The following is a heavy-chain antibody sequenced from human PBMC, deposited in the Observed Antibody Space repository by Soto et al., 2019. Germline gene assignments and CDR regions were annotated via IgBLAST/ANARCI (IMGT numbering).Heavy chain of an antibody. D-gene: IGHD3-22*01. J-gene: IGHJ4*02. Sequence: PGGSLRLSCAASGFTFSSYSMNWVRQAPGKGLEWISYISSSSSTIYYADSVKGRFTISRDNAKNSLYLQMNSLRAEDTAVYYCASLRGQQLVDSIKYYYDRSGSGIDYWGQGPLVTVPS. CDR3: ASLRGQQLVDSIKYYYDRSGSGIDY. V-gene: IGHV3-48*01. CDR2: ISSSSSTI. CDR1: GFTFSSYS.